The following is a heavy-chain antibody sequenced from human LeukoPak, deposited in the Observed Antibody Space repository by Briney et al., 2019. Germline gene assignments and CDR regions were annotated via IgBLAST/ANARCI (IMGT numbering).Heavy chain of an antibody. Sequence: GASVKVSCKASGGTFSSYAISWVRQAPGQGLEWMGGIIPIFGTANYAQKFQGRVTITADESTSTAYMELSSLRSEDTAVYYCARVVHCSSTSCLGSWFDPWGQGTLVTVSS. D-gene: IGHD2-2*01. J-gene: IGHJ5*02. CDR2: IIPIFGTA. CDR1: GGTFSSYA. CDR3: ARVVHCSSTSCLGSWFDP. V-gene: IGHV1-69*13.